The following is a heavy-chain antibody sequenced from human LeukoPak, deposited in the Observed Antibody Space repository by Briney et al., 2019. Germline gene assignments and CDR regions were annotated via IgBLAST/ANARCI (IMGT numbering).Heavy chain of an antibody. Sequence: SQTLSLTCTVSGGSISSGSYYWSWIRQPAGKGLEWIGRIYTSGSTNYNPSLKSRVTMSVDTSKNQFSLKLSSVTAADTAVYYCAREQELLWFGELLYYYYMDVWGKGTTVTISS. CDR3: AREQELLWFGELLYYYYMDV. J-gene: IGHJ6*03. CDR1: GGSISSGSYY. D-gene: IGHD3-10*01. V-gene: IGHV4-61*02. CDR2: IYTSGST.